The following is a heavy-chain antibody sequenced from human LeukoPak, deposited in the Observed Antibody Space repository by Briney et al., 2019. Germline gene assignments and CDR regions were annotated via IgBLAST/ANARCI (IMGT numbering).Heavy chain of an antibody. CDR1: GFTFSSYS. D-gene: IGHD2-15*01. V-gene: IGHV3-21*01. CDR3: ARDSGIVVVVAATSFDY. Sequence: TGGSLRLSCAASGFTFSSYSMNWVRQAPGKGLEWVSSISSSSSYIYYADSVKGRFTISRDNAKNSLYLQMNSLRAEDTAVYYCARDSGIVVVVAATSFDYWGQGTLVTVSS. CDR2: ISSSSSYI. J-gene: IGHJ4*02.